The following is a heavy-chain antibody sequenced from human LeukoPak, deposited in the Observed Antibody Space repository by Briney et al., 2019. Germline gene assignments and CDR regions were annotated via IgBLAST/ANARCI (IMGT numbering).Heavy chain of an antibody. Sequence: ASVKVSCKASGYTFTSYYMHWVRQAPGQGLEWMGIINPSGGSTSYAQKFQGRVTMTRDTSTSTVYVELSSLRSEDTAVYYCARAFRYGGNSGAFDIWGQGTMVTVSS. CDR3: ARAFRYGGNSGAFDI. J-gene: IGHJ3*02. CDR1: GYTFTSYY. D-gene: IGHD4-23*01. V-gene: IGHV1-46*01. CDR2: INPSGGST.